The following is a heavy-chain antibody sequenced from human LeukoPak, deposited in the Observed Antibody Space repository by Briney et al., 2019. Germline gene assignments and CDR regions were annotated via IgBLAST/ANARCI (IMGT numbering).Heavy chain of an antibody. CDR1: GFTLNDYY. D-gene: IGHD3-16*01. CDR3: ARDSPFSPMGLFDP. J-gene: IGHJ5*02. CDR2: ISGSGTTI. Sequence: GGSLRLSCAASGFTLNDYYMSWIRQAPGKGLEWISYISGSGTTIYYADSVKGRLTISGDTAKNSLFLQISSLRVDDTAVYYCARDSPFSPMGLFDPWGQGTLVTVSS. V-gene: IGHV3-11*04.